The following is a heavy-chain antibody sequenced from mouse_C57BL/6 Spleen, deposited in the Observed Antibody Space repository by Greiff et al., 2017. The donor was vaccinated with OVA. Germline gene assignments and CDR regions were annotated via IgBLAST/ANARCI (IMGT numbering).Heavy chain of an antibody. Sequence: EVQLQQSGPELVKPGASVKISCKASGYSFTGYYMNWVKQSPEQSLEWIGEINPSTGGTTYNQKFKAKATLTVDKSSSTAYMQLKSLTSEDSAVYYCATYDYGAWFAYWGQGTLVTVSA. CDR1: GYSFTGYY. V-gene: IGHV1-42*01. D-gene: IGHD2-4*01. J-gene: IGHJ3*01. CDR3: ATYDYGAWFAY. CDR2: INPSTGGT.